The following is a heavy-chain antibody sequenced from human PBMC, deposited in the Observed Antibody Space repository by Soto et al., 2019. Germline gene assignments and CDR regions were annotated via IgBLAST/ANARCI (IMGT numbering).Heavy chain of an antibody. CDR2: ISVSGGTT. CDR3: AKDSWAIFGVPAGEYYAMDV. CDR1: GFTFENYA. D-gene: IGHD3-3*01. Sequence: GGSLRLSCVASGFTFENYAISWVRQAPGKGLEWVSAISVSGGTTYYSDSVKGRFTISRDNSKNTVYLQMNDLRVEDAAEYFCAKDSWAIFGVPAGEYYAMDVWGQGTTVTVSS. V-gene: IGHV3-23*01. J-gene: IGHJ6*02.